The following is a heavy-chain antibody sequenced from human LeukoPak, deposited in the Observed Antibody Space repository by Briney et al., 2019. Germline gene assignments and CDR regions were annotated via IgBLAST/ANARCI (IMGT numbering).Heavy chain of an antibody. V-gene: IGHV4-59*01. Sequence: SETLSLTCTVSDGAIADYSWSWIRQPPGKGLEWIGYIYYSGDTNYNPSLQSRVTVSVDTSKNQFSLKLTSVTAADTAVYYCVRGPYGSGISNWFDPWGQGTLVIVSS. CDR3: VRGPYGSGISNWFDP. CDR2: IYYSGDT. D-gene: IGHD3-10*01. CDR1: DGAIADYS. J-gene: IGHJ5*02.